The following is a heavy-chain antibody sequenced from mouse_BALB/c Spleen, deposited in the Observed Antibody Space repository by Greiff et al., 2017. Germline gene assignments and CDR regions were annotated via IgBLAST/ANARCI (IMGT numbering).Heavy chain of an antibody. CDR1: GFNIKDTY. J-gene: IGHJ4*01. D-gene: IGHD1-2*01. CDR2: IDPANGNT. V-gene: IGHV14-3*02. CDR3: SITTATSYAMDY. Sequence: EVLLQESGAELVKPGASVKLSCTASGFNIKDTYMHWVKQRPEQGLEWIGRIDPANGNTKYDPKFQGKATITADTSSNTAYLQLSSLTSEDTAVYYCSITTATSYAMDYWGQGTSVTVSS.